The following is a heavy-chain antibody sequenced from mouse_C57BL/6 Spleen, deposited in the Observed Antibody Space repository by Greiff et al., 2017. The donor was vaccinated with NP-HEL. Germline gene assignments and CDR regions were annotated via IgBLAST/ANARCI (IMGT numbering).Heavy chain of an antibody. CDR2: ISSGSSTI. CDR3: ARRTGTFYFDY. V-gene: IGHV5-17*01. Sequence: EVKVVESGGGLVKPGGSLKLSCAASGFTFSDYGIHWVRQAPEKGLEWVAYISSGSSTIYYADTVKGRFTISRDNAKNTLFLQMTSLRSEDTAMYYCARRTGTFYFDYWGQGTTLTVSS. CDR1: GFTFSDYG. D-gene: IGHD4-1*01. J-gene: IGHJ2*01.